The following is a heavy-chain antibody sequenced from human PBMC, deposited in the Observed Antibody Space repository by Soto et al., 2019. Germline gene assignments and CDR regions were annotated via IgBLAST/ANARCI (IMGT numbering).Heavy chain of an antibody. J-gene: IGHJ6*02. CDR3: ARGEYYGSGSYYNIQTPGKYYYYYYGMDV. Sequence: PSETLSLTCSVSGGSVSSSGHYWSWIRQHPGKGLEWIGYIYYSGSTYYNPSLESRLTISLDTSKNEFSLKLSSVTAANTAVYYCARGEYYGSGSYYNIQTPGKYYYYYYGMDVWGQGTTVTVSS. CDR1: GGSVSSSGHY. D-gene: IGHD3-10*01. V-gene: IGHV4-31*03. CDR2: IYYSGST.